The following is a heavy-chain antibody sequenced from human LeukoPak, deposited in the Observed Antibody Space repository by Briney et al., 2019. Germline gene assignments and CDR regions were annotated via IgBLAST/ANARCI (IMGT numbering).Heavy chain of an antibody. Sequence: ASVKVSCKASGYTFTGYYMHWVRQAPGQGLEWMGRINPNSGGTNYAQKFQGRVTMTRDTSISTAYMELSRLRSDDTAVYYCARARYDFWSGYSYDYWGQGTLVTVSS. J-gene: IGHJ4*02. D-gene: IGHD3-3*01. V-gene: IGHV1-2*06. CDR1: GYTFTGYY. CDR3: ARARYDFWSGYSYDY. CDR2: INPNSGGT.